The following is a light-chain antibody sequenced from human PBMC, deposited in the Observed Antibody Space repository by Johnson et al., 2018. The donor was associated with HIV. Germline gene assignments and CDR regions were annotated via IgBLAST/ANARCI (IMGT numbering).Light chain of an antibody. Sequence: QSVLTQPRSVSAAPGQKVTISCSGSSSNIGNNYVSWYQQLPGTAPKLLIYENNKRPSGIPDRFSASKSGTSATLGITGLQTGDEADYYCATWDSSLSGGVFGTGTKVTVL. V-gene: IGLV1-51*02. CDR1: SSNIGNNY. J-gene: IGLJ1*01. CDR3: ATWDSSLSGGV. CDR2: ENN.